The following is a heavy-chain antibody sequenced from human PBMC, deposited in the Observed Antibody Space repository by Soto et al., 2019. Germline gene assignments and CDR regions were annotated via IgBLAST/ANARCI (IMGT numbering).Heavy chain of an antibody. D-gene: IGHD4-17*01. CDR3: VRSGDDYGSYIDY. V-gene: IGHV4-38-2*01. Sequence: SGYSISSGYYWAWVRQPPGKGMEWIGSINHRGNSYYNPSLKSRVTISVDTSKNQGSLKVSSVTAADTAVYYCVRSGDDYGSYIDYWGQGTLVTVSS. CDR2: INHRGNS. CDR1: GYSISSGYY. J-gene: IGHJ4*02.